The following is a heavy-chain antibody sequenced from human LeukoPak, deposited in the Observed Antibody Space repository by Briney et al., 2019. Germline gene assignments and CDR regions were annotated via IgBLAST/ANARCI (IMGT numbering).Heavy chain of an antibody. CDR3: ARGGCGGECSFDY. J-gene: IGHJ4*02. CDR2: INPSTGNT. D-gene: IGHD2-21*01. V-gene: IGHV1-46*01. CDR1: GYTFTSHY. Sequence: ASVKVSCKTSGYTFTSHYIHWVRQAPGQGLEWMGIINPSTGNTDYAQKFQGRVTMTKDTSTRTVYMELSSLRSDDTAVYYCARGGCGGECSFDYWGQGTLVTVSS.